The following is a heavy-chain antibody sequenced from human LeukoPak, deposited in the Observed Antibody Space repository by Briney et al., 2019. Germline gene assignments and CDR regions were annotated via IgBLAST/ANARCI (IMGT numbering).Heavy chain of an antibody. J-gene: IGHJ6*02. CDR3: ARDRVYGDYVYYYGMDV. CDR2: IYYSGST. D-gene: IGHD4-17*01. CDR1: GGSISRYY. Sequence: SETLSLTCTVSGGSISRYYWNWIRQPPGKGLEWIGYIYYSGSTNYNPSLKSRVTISVDTSKNQFSLKLSSVTAADTAVYYCARDRVYGDYVYYYGMDVWGQGTTVTVSS. V-gene: IGHV4-59*01.